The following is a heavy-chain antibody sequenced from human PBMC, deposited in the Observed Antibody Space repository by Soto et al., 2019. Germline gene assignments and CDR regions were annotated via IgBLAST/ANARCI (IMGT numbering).Heavy chain of an antibody. J-gene: IGHJ3*02. Sequence: GGYLRLSCAASGVTLSSYGMSWFRQAPGKGLEYVSAISSNGGSTYYANSVKGRFTISRDNSKNTLYLQMGSLRAEDMAVYYCARDLVGGFCCGGSCYPTDPFYIWAQGSMVIVSS. CDR2: ISSNGGST. D-gene: IGHD2-15*01. V-gene: IGHV3-64*01. CDR1: GVTLSSYG. CDR3: ARDLVGGFCCGGSCYPTDPFYI.